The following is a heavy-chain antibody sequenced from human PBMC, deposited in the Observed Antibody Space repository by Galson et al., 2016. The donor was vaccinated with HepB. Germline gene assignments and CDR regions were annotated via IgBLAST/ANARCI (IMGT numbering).Heavy chain of an antibody. V-gene: IGHV3-23*01. CDR1: GFTFSTSA. J-gene: IGHJ4*02. Sequence: SLRLSCAASGFTFSTSAMSWVRQAPGQGLERVSAISSTSHSTYYADSVKGRFTISRDNAKNSLFLQMNSLSVEDTAVYYCAKDRGNDYGVYDSWGQGTLVTVSS. D-gene: IGHD4-17*01. CDR2: ISSTSHST. CDR3: AKDRGNDYGVYDS.